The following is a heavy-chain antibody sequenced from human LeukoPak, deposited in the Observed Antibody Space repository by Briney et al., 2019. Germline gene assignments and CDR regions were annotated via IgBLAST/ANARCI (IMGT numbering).Heavy chain of an antibody. Sequence: SETLSLTCTVSGGSISSYYWSWIRQPPGKGLEWIGYIYYSGSTNYNPSLKSRVTISVDTSKNQFSLKLSSVTAADTAVYYCARDGRGPAALDYWGQGTLVTVSS. J-gene: IGHJ4*02. CDR3: ARDGRGPAALDY. CDR1: GGSISSYY. D-gene: IGHD2-2*01. CDR2: IYYSGST. V-gene: IGHV4-59*01.